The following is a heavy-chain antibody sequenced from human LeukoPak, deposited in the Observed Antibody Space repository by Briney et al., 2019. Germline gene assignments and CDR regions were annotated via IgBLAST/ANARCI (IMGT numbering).Heavy chain of an antibody. D-gene: IGHD3-22*01. CDR3: ARGQDDSSGYYTKTDY. Sequence: SETLSLTCAVYGGSFSGYYWSWIRQPPGKGLEWIGEINHSGSTNYNPSLKSRVTISVDTSKNQFSLKLSSVTAADTAVYYCARGQDDSSGYYTKTDYWGQGTLVTVSS. V-gene: IGHV4-34*01. J-gene: IGHJ4*02. CDR1: GGSFSGYY. CDR2: INHSGST.